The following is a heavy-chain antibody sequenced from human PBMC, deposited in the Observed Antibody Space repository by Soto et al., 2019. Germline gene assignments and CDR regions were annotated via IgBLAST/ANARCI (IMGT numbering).Heavy chain of an antibody. J-gene: IGHJ6*02. CDR3: ARGVENIVVVLDVFGYYGMDV. V-gene: IGHV1-3*01. CDR1: GYSYTSYA. Sequence: ASVKVSCKASGYSYTSYAIYWVRQAPGQRLEWMGWINAGNGNTKYSQKLQGRVTFTGDTSASTAHMELSSLRSEDTAVYFCARGVENIVVVLDVFGYYGMDVWGQGTTVTVSS. CDR2: INAGNGNT. D-gene: IGHD2-2*01.